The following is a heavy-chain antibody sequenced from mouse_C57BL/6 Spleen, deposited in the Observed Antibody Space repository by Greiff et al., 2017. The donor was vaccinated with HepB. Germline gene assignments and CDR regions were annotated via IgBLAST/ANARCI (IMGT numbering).Heavy chain of an antibody. CDR2: IDPSDSET. V-gene: IGHV1-52*01. D-gene: IGHD1-1*01. Sequence: QVQLQQPGAELVRPGSSVKLSCKASGYTFTSYWMHWVKQRPIQGLEWIGNIDPSDSETHYTQKFKDKATLTVDKSSSTAYMQLSSLPSEDSAVYYCARGYYGSSFDYWGQGTTLTVSS. CDR3: ARGYYGSSFDY. CDR1: GYTFTSYW. J-gene: IGHJ2*01.